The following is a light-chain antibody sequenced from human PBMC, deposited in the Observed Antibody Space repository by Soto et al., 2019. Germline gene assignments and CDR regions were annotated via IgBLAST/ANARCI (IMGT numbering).Light chain of an antibody. Sequence: EIVMTQSPATLSVSPGERATLSCRASQSVSSNLAWYQQKPGQAPRLLIYGASTRATGIPARFSGSGSGTEFTLTISSLQSEDFAVYYCQQYNNWPPGVTFGPGTKVVIK. CDR3: QQYNNWPPGVT. J-gene: IGKJ3*01. V-gene: IGKV3-15*01. CDR2: GAS. CDR1: QSVSSN.